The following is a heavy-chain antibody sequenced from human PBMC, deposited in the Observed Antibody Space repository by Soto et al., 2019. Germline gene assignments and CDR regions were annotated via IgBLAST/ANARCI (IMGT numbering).Heavy chain of an antibody. Sequence: ASVKVSCKASGYTFTSYGISWVRQAPGQGLEWIGWISAYNGNTNYAQKLQGRVTMTTDTSTSTAYMELRSLRSDDTAVYYCARDSRGNTRRYYYYYGMDVWGQGTTVTVSS. CDR1: GYTFTSYG. V-gene: IGHV1-18*01. D-gene: IGHD1-1*01. CDR3: ARDSRGNTRRYYYYYGMDV. J-gene: IGHJ6*02. CDR2: ISAYNGNT.